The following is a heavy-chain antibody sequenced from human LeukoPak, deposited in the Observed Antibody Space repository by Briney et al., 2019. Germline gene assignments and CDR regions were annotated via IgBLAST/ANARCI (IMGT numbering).Heavy chain of an antibody. J-gene: IGHJ6*03. D-gene: IGHD2-15*01. V-gene: IGHV3-73*01. CDR3: TREAEGGYYYYMDV. Sequence: GGSLRLSCAASGFTFSSYGMHWVRQASGKGLEWVGRIRSKANSYATAYAASVKGRFTISRDDSKNTAYLQMNSLKTEDTAVYYCTREAEGGYYYYMDVWGKGTTVTVSS. CDR2: IRSKANSYAT. CDR1: GFTFSSYG.